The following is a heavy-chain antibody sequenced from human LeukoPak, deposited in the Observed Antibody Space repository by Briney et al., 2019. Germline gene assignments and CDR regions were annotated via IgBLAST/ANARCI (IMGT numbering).Heavy chain of an antibody. CDR2: ISSNSGRI. CDR1: GFTFDDYA. J-gene: IGHJ4*02. V-gene: IGHV3-9*01. Sequence: GGSLRLSCAASGFTFDDYAIHWVRQAPGKGLEWVSGISSNSGRIGYADSVKGRFTISRDNAKNSLYLQMSSLRPEDTALYYCAKGDAPSPGIVVAGLDYWGQGTLVTVSS. D-gene: IGHD6-19*01. CDR3: AKGDAPSPGIVVAGLDY.